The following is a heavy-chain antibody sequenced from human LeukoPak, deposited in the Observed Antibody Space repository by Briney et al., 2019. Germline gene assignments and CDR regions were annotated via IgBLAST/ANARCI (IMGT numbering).Heavy chain of an antibody. CDR1: GGSFSGYY. CDR3: ATSAWIQLWPRYFGY. Sequence: WETLSLTCAVYGGSFSGYYWSWIRRPPGKGLEWIGEINHSGSTNYNPSLKSRVTISVDTSKNQFSLKLSSVTAADTAVYYCATSAWIQLWPRYFGYWGQGTLVTVSS. CDR2: INHSGST. D-gene: IGHD5-18*01. J-gene: IGHJ4*02. V-gene: IGHV4-34*01.